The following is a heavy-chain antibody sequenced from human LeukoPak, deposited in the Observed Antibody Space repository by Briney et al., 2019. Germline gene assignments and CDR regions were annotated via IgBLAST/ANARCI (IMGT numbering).Heavy chain of an antibody. CDR3: AKERPRIQLWTYYFDY. Sequence: GGSLRLSCAASGFTFSSYAMHWVRQAPGKGLEWVAVISNDGSNKYYADSVKGRITISRDNSKNTLYLQMNSLRAEDTSVYYCAKERPRIQLWTYYFDYWGQGTLVTVSS. CDR2: ISNDGSNK. D-gene: IGHD5-18*01. V-gene: IGHV3-30*18. J-gene: IGHJ4*02. CDR1: GFTFSSYA.